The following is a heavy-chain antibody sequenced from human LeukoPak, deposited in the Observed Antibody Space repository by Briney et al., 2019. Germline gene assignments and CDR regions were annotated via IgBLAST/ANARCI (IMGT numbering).Heavy chain of an antibody. CDR2: ISGSGDAT. V-gene: IGHV3-23*01. CDR1: GFTFNNYG. D-gene: IGHD1-26*01. J-gene: IGHJ4*02. Sequence: GGSLGLSCAASGFTFNNYGMSWVRQAPGKGLEWVSAISGSGDATYYADAVKGRLSISRDNSRNTLFLQMNSLRAEDTAVYYCAKVGERGATSDYFDYWGQGTLVTVSS. CDR3: AKVGERGATSDYFDY.